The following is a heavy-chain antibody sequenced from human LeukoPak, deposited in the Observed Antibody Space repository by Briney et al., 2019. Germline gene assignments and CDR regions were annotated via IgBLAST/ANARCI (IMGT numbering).Heavy chain of an antibody. V-gene: IGHV1-69*13. Sequence: ASVKVSSKASGGTFSSYAISWVRQAPGQGLEWMGGIIPIFGTANYAQKFQGRVTITADESTSTAYMELSSLRSEDTAVYDWARAEDSSHSSSTSCYGVWFDPWGQGTLVTVSS. CDR1: GGTFSSYA. CDR3: ARAEDSSHSSSTSCYGVWFDP. D-gene: IGHD2-2*01. J-gene: IGHJ5*02. CDR2: IIPIFGTA.